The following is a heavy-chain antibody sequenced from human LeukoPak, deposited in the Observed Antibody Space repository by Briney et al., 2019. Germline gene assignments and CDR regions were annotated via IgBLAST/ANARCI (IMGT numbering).Heavy chain of an antibody. CDR3: AREGCSGGSCFDGGYFQH. J-gene: IGHJ1*01. V-gene: IGHV4-31*03. CDR1: GGSISSGGYY. Sequence: SETLSLTCTVSGGSISSGGYYWSWIRQHPGKGLEWIGYIYYSGSTYYNPSLESRVTISVDTSKNQFSLKLSSVTAADTAVYYCAREGCSGGSCFDGGYFQHWGQGTLVTVSS. CDR2: IYYSGST. D-gene: IGHD2-15*01.